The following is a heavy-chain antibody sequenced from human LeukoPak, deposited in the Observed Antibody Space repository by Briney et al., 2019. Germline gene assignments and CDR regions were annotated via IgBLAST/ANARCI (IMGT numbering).Heavy chain of an antibody. J-gene: IGHJ3*02. Sequence: ASVKVSCKVSGYTLTESSMHWVRQAPGKGLEWMGGFDPEDGETIYAQKFLGRVTMTEDTSTDTAYMELSSLRSEDTAVYYCATDRLLYPPTGAFDIWGQGTMVTVSS. D-gene: IGHD2-2*02. CDR1: GYTLTESS. CDR3: ATDRLLYPPTGAFDI. CDR2: FDPEDGET. V-gene: IGHV1-24*01.